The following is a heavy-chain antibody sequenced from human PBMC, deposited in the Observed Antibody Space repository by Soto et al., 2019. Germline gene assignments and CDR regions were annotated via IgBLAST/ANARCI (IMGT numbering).Heavy chain of an antibody. V-gene: IGHV1-3*01. J-gene: IGHJ3*02. CDR3: ASDRATLGPRANDALDI. D-gene: IGHD3-3*02. CDR1: GYTFSAYT. CDR2: INAGSGNT. Sequence: QAQLVQSGAEMKKPGASVKVSCKATGYTFSAYTMNWVRQAPGQSLEWMGWINAGSGNTTYSQNLQGRVSITRDTAASTVYMELTGLTSEDTAVYYCASDRATLGPRANDALDIWGPGTMVTVSS.